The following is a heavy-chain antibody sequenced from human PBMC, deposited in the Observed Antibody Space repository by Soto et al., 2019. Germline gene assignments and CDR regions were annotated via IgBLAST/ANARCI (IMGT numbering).Heavy chain of an antibody. CDR2: TYYRSNWRH. CDR1: GDSVSSNTAA. J-gene: IGHJ4*02. D-gene: IGHD6-19*01. V-gene: IGHV6-1*01. CDR3: ERGVAGTGFDL. Sequence: SQTLSLTCAISGDSVSSNTAAWNWIRSSPSRGLEWLGRTYYRSNWRHDYAVSVKSRITVNPDTSKNHFSLQLNSVTPDDKAVYYCERGVAGTGFDLWGEGTLVTVS.